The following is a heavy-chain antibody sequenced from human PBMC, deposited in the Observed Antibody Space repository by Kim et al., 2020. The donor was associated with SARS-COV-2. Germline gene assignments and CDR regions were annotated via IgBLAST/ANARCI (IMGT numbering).Heavy chain of an antibody. CDR1: GGSISSYY. V-gene: IGHV4-59*13. Sequence: SETLSLTCTVSGGSISSYYWSWIRQPPGKGLEWIGYIYYSGSTNYNPSLKSRVTISVDTSKNQFSLKLSSVTAADTAAYYCARGQRGTDYYDPSNWFDP. J-gene: IGHJ5*02. CDR3: ARGQRGTDYYDPSNWFDP. CDR2: IYYSGST. D-gene: IGHD3-22*01.